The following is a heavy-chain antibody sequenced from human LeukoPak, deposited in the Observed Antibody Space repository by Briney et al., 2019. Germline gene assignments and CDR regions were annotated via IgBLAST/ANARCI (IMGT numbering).Heavy chain of an antibody. J-gene: IGHJ1*01. Sequence: PGGSLRLSCAASGFTFSSYAMSWVRQAPGKGLEWVSAISGSGGSTYYADSVKGRFTISRDNSKNTLYLQMNSLRAEDTAVYYCAKGGCTSCYPTEYFQHWGQGTLVTVSS. CDR2: ISGSGGST. CDR3: AKGGCTSCYPTEYFQH. CDR1: GFTFSSYA. D-gene: IGHD2-2*01. V-gene: IGHV3-23*01.